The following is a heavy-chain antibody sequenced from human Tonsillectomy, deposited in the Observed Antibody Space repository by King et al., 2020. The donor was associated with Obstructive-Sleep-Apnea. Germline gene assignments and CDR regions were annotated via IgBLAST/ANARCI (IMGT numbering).Heavy chain of an antibody. CDR3: AREIAAAYNWFDP. CDR1: GFTFSSYG. V-gene: IGHV3-33*01. CDR2: IWNDGSNK. D-gene: IGHD6-13*01. Sequence: VQLVESGGGVVQPGRSQRLSCAASGFTFSSYGMHWVRQAPGKGLEWVAVIWNDGSNKHYADSVKGRFTISRDNSKNTLYLQMNSLRAEDTAVYYCAREIAAAYNWFDPWGQGTLVTVSS. J-gene: IGHJ5*02.